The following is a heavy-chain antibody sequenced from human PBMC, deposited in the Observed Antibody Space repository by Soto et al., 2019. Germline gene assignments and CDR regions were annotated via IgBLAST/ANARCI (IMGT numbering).Heavy chain of an antibody. CDR2: TYYRSKWYD. V-gene: IGHV6-1*01. Sequence: QVQLQQSGPGLVKPSQTLSLTCAISGDSVSSNTVAWNWIRQSPSRGLEWLGRTYYRSKWYDDYAESVKSRITINPDTSKNQFSLHLNSVTLEDTAVYYCAGSWFGHQVHWFDSWGQGTLVTVSS. D-gene: IGHD3-10*01. J-gene: IGHJ5*01. CDR3: AGSWFGHQVHWFDS. CDR1: GDSVSSNTVA.